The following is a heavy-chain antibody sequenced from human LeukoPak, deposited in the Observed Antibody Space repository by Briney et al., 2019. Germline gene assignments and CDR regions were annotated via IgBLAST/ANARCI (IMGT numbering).Heavy chain of an antibody. CDR1: GFAFDDHG. CDR2: INWNGGST. CDR3: ARAPITSPFYFDY. V-gene: IGHV3-20*04. D-gene: IGHD2-2*01. Sequence: GGSLRLSCTTSGFAFDDHGMSWVRQVPGKGLEWVSGINWNGGSTGYADHLRGRFTISRDNAKNSLYLQMDSLRAEDTALYYCARAPITSPFYFDYWGQGTLVTVSS. J-gene: IGHJ4*02.